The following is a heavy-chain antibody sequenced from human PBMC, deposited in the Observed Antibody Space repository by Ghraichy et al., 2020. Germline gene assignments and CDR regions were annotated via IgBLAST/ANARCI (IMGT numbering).Heavy chain of an antibody. CDR2: ISAYNGNT. J-gene: IGHJ4*02. V-gene: IGHV1-18*04. CDR3: ARVEGGYSGYDSGPSVW. D-gene: IGHD5-12*01. CDR1: GYTFTSYG. Sequence: ASVKVSCKASGYTFTSYGISWVRQAPGQGLEWMGWISAYNGNTNYAQKLQGRVTMTTDTSTSTAYMELRSLRSDDTAVYYCARVEGGYSGYDSGPSVWWGQGTLVTVSS.